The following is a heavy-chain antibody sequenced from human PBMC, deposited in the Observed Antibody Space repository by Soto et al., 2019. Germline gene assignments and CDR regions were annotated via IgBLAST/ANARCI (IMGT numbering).Heavy chain of an antibody. D-gene: IGHD3-16*01. V-gene: IGHV3-30-3*01. CDR3: AREGQGGFDY. CDR1: GFTFSSYA. J-gene: IGHJ4*02. CDR2: ISYDGSNK. Sequence: QVQLVESGGGVVQPGRSLRLSCAASGFTFSSYAMHWVRQAPGKGLEWVAVISYDGSNKYYADSVKGRFTTSRDNSKNTLYLQMNSLRAEDTAVYYCAREGQGGFDYWGQGTLVTVSS.